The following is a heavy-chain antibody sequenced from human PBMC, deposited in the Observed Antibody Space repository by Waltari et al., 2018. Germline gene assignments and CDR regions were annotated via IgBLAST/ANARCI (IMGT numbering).Heavy chain of an antibody. CDR1: GFPFSSYG. J-gene: IGHJ6*03. CDR3: AKDLWGYSIMDV. D-gene: IGHD3-16*01. CDR2: ISYDGSNK. V-gene: IGHV3-30*18. Sequence: QVQLVESGGGVVQPGRSLRLSCAASGFPFSSYGMHWVRQAPGKGLEWVAVISYDGSNKYYADSVKGRFTISRDNSKNTLYLQMNSLRAEDTAVYYCAKDLWGYSIMDVWGKGTTVTVSS.